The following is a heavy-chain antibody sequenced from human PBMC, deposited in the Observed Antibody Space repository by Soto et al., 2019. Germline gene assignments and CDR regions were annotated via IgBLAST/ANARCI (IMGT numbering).Heavy chain of an antibody. CDR2: ISGSGGST. V-gene: IGHV3-23*01. CDR1: GFTFSSYA. J-gene: IGHJ4*01. D-gene: IGHD5-18*01. Sequence: EVQLLESGGGLVQPGGSLRLSCAASGFTFSSYAMSWVRQAPGKGLEWVSAISGSGGSTYYADSVKGRFTISSDNSKNTLYLQTNSLRAEDTAVYYCAKDGLTWIQVWATPYYFDYWGHGTLVTVSS. CDR3: AKDGLTWIQVWATPYYFDY.